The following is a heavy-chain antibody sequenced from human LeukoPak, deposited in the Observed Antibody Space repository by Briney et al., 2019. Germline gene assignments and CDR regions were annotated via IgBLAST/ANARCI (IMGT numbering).Heavy chain of an antibody. J-gene: IGHJ4*02. D-gene: IGHD3-3*01. CDR1: GFTLSSYA. CDR3: AKAPSYDFWSGYSG. V-gene: IGHV3-23*01. CDR2: ISGSGGST. Sequence: GGSLRLSCAASGFTLSSYAMSWVRQAPGKGLEWVSAISGSGGSTYYADSVKGRFTISRDNSKNTLYLQMNSLRAEDTGVYYCAKAPSYDFWSGYSGWGQGTLVTVSS.